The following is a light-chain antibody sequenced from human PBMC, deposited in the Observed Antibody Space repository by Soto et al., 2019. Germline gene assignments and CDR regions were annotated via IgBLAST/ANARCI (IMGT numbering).Light chain of an antibody. Sequence: DIQMTQSASTLSASFGDRVTITCRASQSISRWLAWYQQKPGKAPQALIYDASSLKSGVPSRFSGNASGTEFTLTISSLKPDDFATYYCQQYNTYSTFGQGTRLEIK. CDR2: DAS. CDR1: QSISRW. J-gene: IGKJ5*01. V-gene: IGKV1-5*01. CDR3: QQYNTYST.